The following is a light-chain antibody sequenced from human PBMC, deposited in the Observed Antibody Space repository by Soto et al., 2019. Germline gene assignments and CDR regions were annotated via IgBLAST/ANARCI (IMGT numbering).Light chain of an antibody. CDR2: AAS. V-gene: IGKV3-20*01. CDR1: QSFSSHF. Sequence: EIVLTQSPGTLSLSPGERATLSCRASQSFSSHFLAWYQQRPGQAPRLLIYAASSRATGIPDRFSGSASGTDFPLTISRLEPEDFAMYYCQQYAISDRTLGQGTQVNIQ. J-gene: IGKJ1*01. CDR3: QQYAISDRT.